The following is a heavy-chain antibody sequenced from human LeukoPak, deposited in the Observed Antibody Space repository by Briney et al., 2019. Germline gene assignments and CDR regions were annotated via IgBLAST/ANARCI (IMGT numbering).Heavy chain of an antibody. Sequence: GGSLRLSCAASGFTFSSYGMHWVRQAPGKGLEWVAVISYDGSNKYYADSVKGRFTISRDNSKNTLYLQMNSLRAEDTAVYYCANSRYGGYPFDYWGQGTLVAVSS. CDR2: ISYDGSNK. V-gene: IGHV3-30*18. CDR3: ANSRYGGYPFDY. D-gene: IGHD5-12*01. J-gene: IGHJ4*02. CDR1: GFTFSSYG.